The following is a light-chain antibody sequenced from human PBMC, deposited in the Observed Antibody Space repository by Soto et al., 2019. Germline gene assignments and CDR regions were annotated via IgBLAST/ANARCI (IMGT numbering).Light chain of an antibody. J-gene: IGKJ2*01. Sequence: DILMTRARTSLSAAVSDRVTVTCRAGQDVVNYLNWNQQKPGKAPSLLIYAASSLQSGVPPRFSGSGSGTTFTLTITGLQPEDVATYYCQQSRTTPYTFAQGTKLDIK. V-gene: IGKV1-39*01. CDR3: QQSRTTPYT. CDR2: AAS. CDR1: QDVVNY.